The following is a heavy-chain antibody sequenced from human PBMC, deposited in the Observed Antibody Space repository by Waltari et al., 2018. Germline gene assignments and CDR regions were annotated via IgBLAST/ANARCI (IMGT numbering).Heavy chain of an antibody. CDR3: ARAGILWRDAFDI. D-gene: IGHD3-9*01. Sequence: EVQLVESGGGLVQPGGSLRLSCAASGFTFSSYRMNWVRQAPGKGLEWVSYISSSSSTIYYADSVKGRFTISRDNAKNSLYLQMNSLRAEDTAVYYCARAGILWRDAFDIWGQGTMVTVSS. V-gene: IGHV3-48*01. CDR2: ISSSSSTI. J-gene: IGHJ3*02. CDR1: GFTFSSYR.